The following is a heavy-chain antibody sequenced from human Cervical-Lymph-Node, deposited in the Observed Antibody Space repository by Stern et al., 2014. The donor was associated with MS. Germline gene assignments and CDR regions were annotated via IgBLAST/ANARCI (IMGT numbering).Heavy chain of an antibody. J-gene: IGHJ4*02. V-gene: IGHV1-69*01. Sequence: VQLVESGAEVKKPGSSVKVSCKASGGTFSSYAFTWVRQAPGQGLEWMGGITPIFGAANYAQKSQGRVTITADESTSTAYMELSSLRSEDTAVYYCARGRSSGRAPESFDYWGQGTLVTVSS. D-gene: IGHD6-19*01. CDR3: ARGRSSGRAPESFDY. CDR1: GGTFSSYA. CDR2: ITPIFGAA.